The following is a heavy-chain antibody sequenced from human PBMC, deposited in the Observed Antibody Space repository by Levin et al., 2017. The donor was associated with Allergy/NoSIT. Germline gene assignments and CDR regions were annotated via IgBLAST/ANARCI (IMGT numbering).Heavy chain of an antibody. CDR3: ARRLNGDSSGYRLYYFDY. V-gene: IGHV4-34*01. D-gene: IGHD3-22*01. CDR1: GGSFSGYY. CDR2: INHSGST. Sequence: GSLRLSCAVYGGSFSGYYWSWIRQPPGKGLEWIGEINHSGSTNYNPSLKSRVTISVDTSKNQFSLRLSSVTAADTAVYYCARRLNGDSSGYRLYYFDYWGQGTLVTVSS. J-gene: IGHJ4*02.